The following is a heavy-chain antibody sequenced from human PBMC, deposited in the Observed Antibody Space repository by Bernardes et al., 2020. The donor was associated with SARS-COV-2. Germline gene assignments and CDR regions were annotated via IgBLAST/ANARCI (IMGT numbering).Heavy chain of an antibody. CDR1: GLTFSTFW. V-gene: IGHV3-7*01. Sequence: GGSLRLSCAASGLTFSTFWMTCVRQAPEKGLEWVANINQDGSETFYVDSVKGRFTISRDNAKNSLFMEMNTLRAEDTAVYYCARIYSTSSFDFDYWGQGTLVTVSS. CDR2: INQDGSET. J-gene: IGHJ4*02. CDR3: ARIYSTSSFDFDY. D-gene: IGHD6-6*01.